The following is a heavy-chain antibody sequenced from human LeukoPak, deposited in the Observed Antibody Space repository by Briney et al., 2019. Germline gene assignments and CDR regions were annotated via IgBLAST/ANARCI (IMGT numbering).Heavy chain of an antibody. J-gene: IGHJ2*01. V-gene: IGHV4-59*05. D-gene: IGHD5-24*01. Sequence: PSETLSLTCTVSGGSISSYYWSWIRQPPGKGLEWIGSIYYSGSTYYNPSLKSRVTISVDTSKNQFSLKLSSVTAADTAVYYCARSRSNYWYFDLWGRGPLLTVSS. CDR3: ARSRSNYWYFDL. CDR1: GGSISSYY. CDR2: IYYSGST.